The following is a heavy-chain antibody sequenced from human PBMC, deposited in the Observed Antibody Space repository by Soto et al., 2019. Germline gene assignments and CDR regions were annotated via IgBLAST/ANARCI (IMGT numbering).Heavy chain of an antibody. D-gene: IGHD2-15*01. V-gene: IGHV3-23*01. CDR3: AKDPARGGPVV. Sequence: AGPRRLSDGASGFTFSHYPKSCIRQVPRKRLGSVSAISGSGGSTCYADSVKGRFTISRDNSKNTLYLQMNSLRAEGTAVYYCAKDPARGGPVVWGQGTMVTV. CDR1: GFTFSHYP. J-gene: IGHJ3*01. CDR2: ISGSGGST.